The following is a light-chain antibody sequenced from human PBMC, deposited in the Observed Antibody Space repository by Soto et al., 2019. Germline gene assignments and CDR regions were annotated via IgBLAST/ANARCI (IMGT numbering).Light chain of an antibody. CDR3: QTWGTGIQV. CDR1: SGYTTDA. J-gene: IGLJ1*01. CDR2: VNSDGSH. V-gene: IGLV4-69*02. Sequence: QSVLTQSPSASASLGASVKLTCTLSSGYTTDAIAWHQQLPGKGPRFLMKVNSDGSHSNGDGIPDRFSGSSSGAERYLTISSLQSEDEADYFCQTWGTGIQVFGTATKVTVL.